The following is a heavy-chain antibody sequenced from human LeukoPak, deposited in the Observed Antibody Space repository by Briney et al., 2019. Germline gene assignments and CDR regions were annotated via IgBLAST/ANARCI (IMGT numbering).Heavy chain of an antibody. CDR1: GFTFSSYE. V-gene: IGHV3-48*03. CDR3: ARDDLMVRGVRIYYYGMDV. Sequence: PGGSLRLSCAASGFTFSSYEMNWVRQAPGKGPEWVSYISSSGSTIYYADSVKGRFTISRDNAKNSLYLQMNSLRAEDTAVYYCARDDLMVRGVRIYYYGMDVWGKGTTVTVSS. J-gene: IGHJ6*04. D-gene: IGHD3-10*01. CDR2: ISSSGSTI.